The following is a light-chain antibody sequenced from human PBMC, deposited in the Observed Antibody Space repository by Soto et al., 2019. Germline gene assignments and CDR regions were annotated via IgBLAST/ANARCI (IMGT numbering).Light chain of an antibody. CDR2: GAS. Sequence: EIVLTQSPGTLSLSPGERATLSCRASQSVSSSYLAWYQQKPGQAPRLLISGASSRATGIPDRFSGSGSGTDFTLTISRLVPEDFAVYYCQQYGSSPLTFGGGTKVEIK. CDR3: QQYGSSPLT. V-gene: IGKV3-20*01. CDR1: QSVSSSY. J-gene: IGKJ4*01.